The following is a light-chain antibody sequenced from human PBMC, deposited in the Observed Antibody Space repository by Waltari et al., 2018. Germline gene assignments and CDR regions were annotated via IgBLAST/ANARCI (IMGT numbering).Light chain of an antibody. J-gene: IGLJ3*02. CDR1: NIGTKS. V-gene: IGLV3-21*04. Sequence: SYVLSQPPSVSVAPGETARITCEENNIGTKSVHWYKQRPGQAPELALYYHSDRPSGMPGRYSGFNAGDAAILTFSRVEAGDEADYYCRVWDSSSDHRVFGGGTKVTVL. CDR2: YHS. CDR3: RVWDSSSDHRV.